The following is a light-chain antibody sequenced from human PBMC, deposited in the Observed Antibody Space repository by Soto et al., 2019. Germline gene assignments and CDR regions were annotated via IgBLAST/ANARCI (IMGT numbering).Light chain of an antibody. V-gene: IGKV3-15*01. CDR1: QSVSSN. CDR3: QQYNNWPPFT. Sequence: EIVMTQSPATLSVSPGERATLSCRASQSVSSNLAWYQQKPGQAPRLLIYAASTRATGIPVRFSGSGSGTEFTLAISSLQSEDFAVYYCQQYNNWPPFTFGPGTKVDIK. CDR2: AAS. J-gene: IGKJ3*01.